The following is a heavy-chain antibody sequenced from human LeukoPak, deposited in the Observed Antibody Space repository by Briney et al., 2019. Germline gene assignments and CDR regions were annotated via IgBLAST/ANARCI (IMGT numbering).Heavy chain of an antibody. CDR3: VKGTGYSSAPPKFYSYMDV. V-gene: IGHV3-23*01. CDR1: GFSFRSYA. D-gene: IGHD6-25*01. J-gene: IGHJ6*03. CDR2: ISGSGDTT. Sequence: QPGGSLRLSCVGSGFSFRSYAMNWARQAPGKGLEWVSVISGSGDTTYHADSAKGRLTISRDNSKNTLYLEMNSLRTDDTAIYFCVKGTGYSSAPPKFYSYMDVWGKGTTVTVSS.